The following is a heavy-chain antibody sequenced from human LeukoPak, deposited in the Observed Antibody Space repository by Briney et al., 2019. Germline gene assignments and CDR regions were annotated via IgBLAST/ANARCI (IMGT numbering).Heavy chain of an antibody. V-gene: IGHV3-30-3*01. J-gene: IGHJ5*02. CDR2: ISYDGSNK. CDR1: GFTFSSYA. Sequence: GRSLRLSCAASGFTFSSYAMHWVRQAPGKGLEWVAVISYDGSNKYYADSVKGRFTISRDNSKNTLYLQMNSLRAEDTAVYYCAKVGGSYFYDWFDPWGQGTLVTVSS. D-gene: IGHD1-26*01. CDR3: AKVGGSYFYDWFDP.